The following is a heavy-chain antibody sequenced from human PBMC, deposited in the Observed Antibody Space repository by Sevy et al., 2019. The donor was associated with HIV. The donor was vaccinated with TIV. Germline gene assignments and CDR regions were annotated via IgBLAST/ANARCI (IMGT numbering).Heavy chain of an antibody. J-gene: IGHJ4*02. D-gene: IGHD3-10*01. CDR3: AGEVSTALGLTGVDY. CDR1: GYSFTTYW. V-gene: IGHV5-51*01. Sequence: GESLKISCKGSGYSFTTYWIGWVRQMPGKGLEWMGIIYPGDSDTSYSPSFQGQVTISADKSISTAYLQWSSLKASETAMYYCAGEVSTALGLTGVDYWGQGTLVTVSS. CDR2: IYPGDSDT.